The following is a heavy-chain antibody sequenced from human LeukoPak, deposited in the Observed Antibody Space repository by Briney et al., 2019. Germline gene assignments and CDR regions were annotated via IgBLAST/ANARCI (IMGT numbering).Heavy chain of an antibody. CDR3: AKDTANHGGNAFDF. J-gene: IGHJ4*02. CDR2: ISGSDGST. CDR1: GFTFSSYA. D-gene: IGHD4-23*01. V-gene: IGHV3-23*01. Sequence: GGSLRLSCAASGFTFSSYAMSWVRQTPGKGLEWVSAISGSDGSTYYADSVRGRFTISRDNSKNTLFLQMNSLRAEDTAVYYCAKDTANHGGNAFDFWGQGTLVTVSS.